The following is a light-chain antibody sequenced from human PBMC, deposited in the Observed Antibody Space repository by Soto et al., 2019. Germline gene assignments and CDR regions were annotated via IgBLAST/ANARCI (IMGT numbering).Light chain of an antibody. V-gene: IGLV1-40*01. Sequence: QAVLTQPPSVSGAPGQRVTISCTGSSPNIGAVYDGHWYQSLPGTAPKLLIYGNSNRPSGVPDRFSGSKSGTSASLAITGLQAEDEADYYCQSYDSSLSSWVFGGGTKVTVL. J-gene: IGLJ3*02. CDR2: GNS. CDR3: QSYDSSLSSWV. CDR1: SPNIGAVYD.